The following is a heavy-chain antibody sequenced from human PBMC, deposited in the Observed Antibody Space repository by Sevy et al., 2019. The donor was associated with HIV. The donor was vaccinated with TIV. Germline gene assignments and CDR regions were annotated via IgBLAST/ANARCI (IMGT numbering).Heavy chain of an antibody. J-gene: IGHJ4*02. D-gene: IGHD3-10*01. CDR1: GGSISSYY. CDR3: ARVYGSGSYIDY. Sequence: SETLSLTCTVSGGSISSYYWSWIRQPAGKGLEWIGIIYTSGGTNYNPSLKSRVTMSLDTSKNQFSLKLSSVTAADTAVYYCARVYGSGSYIDYWGQGTLVTVSS. CDR2: IYTSGGT. V-gene: IGHV4-4*07.